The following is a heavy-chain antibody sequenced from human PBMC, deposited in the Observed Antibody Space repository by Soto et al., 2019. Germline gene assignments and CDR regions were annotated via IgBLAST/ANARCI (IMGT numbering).Heavy chain of an antibody. J-gene: IGHJ5*02. CDR1: GGTFSSYA. CDR2: IIPIFGTA. CDR3: ARARDYYDSSGYSNWFDP. D-gene: IGHD3-22*01. Sequence: GASVKVSCKASGGTFSSYAISWVRQAPGQGLEWMGGIIPIFGTANYAQKFQGRVTITADESTSTAYMELSSLRSEGTAVYYCARARDYYDSSGYSNWFDPWGQGTLVTVSS. V-gene: IGHV1-69*13.